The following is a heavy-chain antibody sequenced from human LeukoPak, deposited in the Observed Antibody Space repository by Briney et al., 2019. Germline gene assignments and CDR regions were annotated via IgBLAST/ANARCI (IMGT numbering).Heavy chain of an antibody. Sequence: SQTLSLTCAISGDSVSSNSAAWNWIRQSPSRGLEWLGRTYYRSKWYNDYAVSVKSRITINPDTSKNQFSLQLNSVTPEDTAVYYCARDNSGYDWGYYYYYGTDVWGQGTTVTVSS. J-gene: IGHJ6*02. CDR1: GDSVSSNSAA. CDR2: TYYRSKWYN. V-gene: IGHV6-1*01. D-gene: IGHD5-12*01. CDR3: ARDNSGYDWGYYYYYGTDV.